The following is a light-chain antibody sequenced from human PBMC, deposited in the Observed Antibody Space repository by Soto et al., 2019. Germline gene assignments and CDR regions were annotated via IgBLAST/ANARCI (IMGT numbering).Light chain of an antibody. Sequence: QSALTQPPSASGSPGQSVTISCTGTSSDVGGYNYVSWYQQHPGKAPKLMIYEVTKRPSGVPDRFSGSKSDNTASLTVSGVQGEDEADYYCRPYAGRNFVVFGGGTKLTVL. CDR3: RPYAGRNFVV. J-gene: IGLJ2*01. CDR1: SSDVGGYNY. CDR2: EVT. V-gene: IGLV2-8*01.